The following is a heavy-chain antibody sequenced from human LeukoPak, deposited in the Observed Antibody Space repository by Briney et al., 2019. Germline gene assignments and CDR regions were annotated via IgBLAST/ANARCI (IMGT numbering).Heavy chain of an antibody. V-gene: IGHV4-39*07. D-gene: IGHD2-2*01. Sequence: KPSETLPLTCTVSGGSISSSSYYWGWIRQPPGKGLEWIGSIYYSGSTYYNPSLKSRVTISVDTSKNQFSLKLSSVTAADTAVYYCVTDQLLPYNWFDPWGQGTLVTVSS. CDR1: GGSISSSSYY. J-gene: IGHJ5*02. CDR3: VTDQLLPYNWFDP. CDR2: IYYSGST.